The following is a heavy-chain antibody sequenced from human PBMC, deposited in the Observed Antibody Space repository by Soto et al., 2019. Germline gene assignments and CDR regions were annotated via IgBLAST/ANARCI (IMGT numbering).Heavy chain of an antibody. Sequence: GGSLRLSCAASGFTFSRYAMHWVRQAPGKGLEWGAVISYDGSNKYYADSVKGRFTISRDNSKNTLYLQMNSLRAEDTAVYYCARDLQSSSSWGDGYYYYYGMDVWGQGTTVTVSS. J-gene: IGHJ6*02. CDR2: ISYDGSNK. D-gene: IGHD6-13*01. CDR3: ARDLQSSSSWGDGYYYYYGMDV. V-gene: IGHV3-30-3*01. CDR1: GFTFSRYA.